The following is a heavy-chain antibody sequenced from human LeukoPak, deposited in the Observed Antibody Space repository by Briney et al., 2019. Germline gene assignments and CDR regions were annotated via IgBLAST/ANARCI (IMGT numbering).Heavy chain of an antibody. D-gene: IGHD6-25*01. Sequence: ASVTVSCTASAYTFTIYYIHWVRQAPGQGLEWMGIINPSGGSTTYAQKFQGRVTMTRDTSTSTVYMELSSLRSEDTAVYYCARDLPGGSDYWGQGTMVTVSS. CDR2: INPSGGST. J-gene: IGHJ4*02. CDR1: AYTFTIYY. CDR3: ARDLPGGSDY. V-gene: IGHV1-46*01.